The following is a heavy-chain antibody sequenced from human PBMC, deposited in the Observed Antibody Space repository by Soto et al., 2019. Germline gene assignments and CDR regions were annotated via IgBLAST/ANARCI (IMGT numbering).Heavy chain of an antibody. V-gene: IGHV1-69*01. Sequence: QVQLVQSGAEVKKPGSSVKVSCKASGGTFSSYAISWVRRAPGQGLEWMGGIIPIFGTANYAQKFQDRVTITADESTSTAYMELSSLRSEDTAVYYCARSSITLVRGADYTMDVWGQGTTVTVSS. CDR2: IIPIFGTA. CDR3: ARSSITLVRGADYTMDV. D-gene: IGHD3-10*01. J-gene: IGHJ6*02. CDR1: GGTFSSYA.